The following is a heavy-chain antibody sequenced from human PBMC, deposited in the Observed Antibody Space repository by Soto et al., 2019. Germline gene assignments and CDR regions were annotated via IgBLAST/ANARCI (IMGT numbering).Heavy chain of an antibody. V-gene: IGHV3-64*01. CDR2: ISSNGGST. D-gene: IGHD2-15*01. Sequence: GGSLRLSCAASGFTVSSYAMHWVRQAPGKGLEYVSAISSNGGSTYYANSVKGRFTISRDNSKNTLYLQMGSLRAEDMAVYYCARDRQYCRGGSCPYYYYMDVRGKGTTVTVSS. CDR1: GFTVSSYA. CDR3: ARDRQYCRGGSCPYYYYMDV. J-gene: IGHJ6*03.